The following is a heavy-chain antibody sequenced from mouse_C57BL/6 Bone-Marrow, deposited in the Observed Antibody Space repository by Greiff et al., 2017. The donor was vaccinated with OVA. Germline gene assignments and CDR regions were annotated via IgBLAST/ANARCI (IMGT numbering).Heavy chain of an antibody. V-gene: IGHV1-82*01. CDR3: ARDSSGYLPWFAY. Sequence: VQLQQSGPELVKPGASVKISCKASGYAFSSSWMNWVKQRPGKGLEWIGRIYPGDGDTNYNGKFKGKATLPAATSSSTAYMQLSSLTTEDSAVYFCARDSSGYLPWFAYWGQGTLVTVSA. CDR1: GYAFSSSW. D-gene: IGHD3-2*02. J-gene: IGHJ3*01. CDR2: IYPGDGDT.